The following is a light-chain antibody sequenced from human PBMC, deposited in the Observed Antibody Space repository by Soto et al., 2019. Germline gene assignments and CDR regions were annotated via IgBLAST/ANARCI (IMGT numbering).Light chain of an antibody. V-gene: IGKV1-39*01. CDR2: GVS. CDR1: QSISSS. J-gene: IGKJ5*01. Sequence: DIQMTQPPSSLSASVGDKVTITGRASQSISSSLNWYQQKSGKAPNLLIYGVSRLQGGVPSRFSGSGSGTDFTLSISSLQPEDFATYYCQQSYTAPSITFGQGTRLENK. CDR3: QQSYTAPSIT.